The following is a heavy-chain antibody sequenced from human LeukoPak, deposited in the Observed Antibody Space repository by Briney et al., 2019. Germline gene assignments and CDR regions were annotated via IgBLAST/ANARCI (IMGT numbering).Heavy chain of an antibody. D-gene: IGHD1-26*01. CDR2: IKQDGSEK. Sequence: GGSLRLSCAASGFTFSSYWVSWVRQAPGKGLEWVANIKQDGSEKYYVDSVKGRFTISRDNAKNSLYLQMNSLRAEDTAVYYCARRRGSYRFDYWGQGTLVTVSS. V-gene: IGHV3-7*01. CDR3: ARRRGSYRFDY. CDR1: GFTFSSYW. J-gene: IGHJ4*02.